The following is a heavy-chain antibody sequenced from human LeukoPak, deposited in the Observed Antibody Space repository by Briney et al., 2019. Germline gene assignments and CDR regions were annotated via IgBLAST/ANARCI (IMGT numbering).Heavy chain of an antibody. CDR2: IYYSGST. D-gene: IGHD5-12*01. J-gene: IGHJ6*03. Sequence: PSQTLSLTCTVSGGSISSYYWSWIRQPPGKGLEWIGYIYYSGSTNYNPSLKSRVTISVDTSKNQFSLKLSSVTAADTAVYYCARGWSGGYEWGEYYYYMDVWGKGTTVTISS. CDR1: GGSISSYY. CDR3: ARGWSGGYEWGEYYYYMDV. V-gene: IGHV4-59*01.